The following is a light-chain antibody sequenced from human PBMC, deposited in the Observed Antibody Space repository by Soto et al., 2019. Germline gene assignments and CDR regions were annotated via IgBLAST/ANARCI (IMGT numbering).Light chain of an antibody. CDR1: SSDVGGSNG. J-gene: IGLJ1*01. CDR3: SSYTTSSPHV. CDR2: DVS. Sequence: QSVLTQPPSVSGSPGQSVAISCTGTSSDVGGSNGVSWYQQPPGTAPRLIIYDVSNRPSGVPDRFSGSKSGNTASLIISGLQAEDGGDYYSSSYTTSSPHVSGPRTKVPV. V-gene: IGLV2-18*02.